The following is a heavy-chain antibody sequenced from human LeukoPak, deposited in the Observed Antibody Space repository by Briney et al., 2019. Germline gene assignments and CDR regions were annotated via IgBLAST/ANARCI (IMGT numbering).Heavy chain of an antibody. CDR2: IYSGGST. CDR3: AKSHSGVNDAFEI. CDR1: GLTVSSNY. D-gene: IGHD1-26*01. Sequence: PGGSLSLSCAASGLTVSSNYMSWVRQAPGKGLEWVSVIYSGGSTYYADSVKGRFTISRDNSKNTLYLQMNSLRAEDTAVYYCAKSHSGVNDAFEIWGQGTMVTVSS. V-gene: IGHV3-53*01. J-gene: IGHJ3*02.